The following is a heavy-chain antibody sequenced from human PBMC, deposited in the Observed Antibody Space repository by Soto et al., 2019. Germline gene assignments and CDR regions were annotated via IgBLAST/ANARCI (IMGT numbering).Heavy chain of an antibody. CDR3: ATTSRNKIVNGGDRFDP. CDR2: IHYSGST. D-gene: IGHD3-16*01. Sequence: PSLTCTVSGGSTSSSYWSWIRQPPGKGLEWFGYIHYSGSTNYNPSLKSGVTISVDTSKNRFSVKRSFVTAAETSVYYCATTSRNKIVNGGDRFDPWGQGTLVTVSS. J-gene: IGHJ5*02. CDR1: GGSTSSSY. V-gene: IGHV4-59*12.